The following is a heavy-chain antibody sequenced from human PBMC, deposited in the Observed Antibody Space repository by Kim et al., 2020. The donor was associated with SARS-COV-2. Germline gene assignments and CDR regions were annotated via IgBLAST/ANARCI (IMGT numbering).Heavy chain of an antibody. Sequence: GGSLRLSCAASGFTFSSYDMHWVRQATGKGLEWVSAIGTAGDTYYPGSVKGRFTISRENAKNSLYLQMNSLRAGDTAVYYCARGGRKPASRDGYMGVWGQGTLVTVSS. V-gene: IGHV3-13*04. J-gene: IGHJ4*02. CDR3: ARGGRKPASRDGYMGV. D-gene: IGHD1-26*01. CDR1: GFTFSSYD. CDR2: IGTAGDT.